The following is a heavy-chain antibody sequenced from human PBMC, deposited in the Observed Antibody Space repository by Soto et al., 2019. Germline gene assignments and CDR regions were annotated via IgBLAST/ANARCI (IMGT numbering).Heavy chain of an antibody. CDR2: ISSSGTTI. Sequence: EVRLVESGGGLVLPGGSLRLSCAASEFTFSDYEMNWVRQAPGKGLEWISYISSSGTTIYYADSVKGRFTISRDNAKSSLSLQMNSLRADDTAVYYCARRFDDWGQGTLFTVSS. CDR1: EFTFSDYE. J-gene: IGHJ4*02. V-gene: IGHV3-48*03. CDR3: ARRFDD.